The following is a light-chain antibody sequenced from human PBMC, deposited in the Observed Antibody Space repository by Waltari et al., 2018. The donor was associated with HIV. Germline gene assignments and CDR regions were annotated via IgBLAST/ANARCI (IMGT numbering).Light chain of an antibody. CDR1: HNIETH. CDR2: EAS. V-gene: IGKV3-11*01. J-gene: IGKJ4*01. Sequence: VLTPPPATLSLSPAHTATLSCRASHNIETHLRWYQQQPGRAPRLLMYEASKRATCIPDWFSGSGSGTDFTLTISTLAHEDFADYYWQQRSDWPLTFGGGTKVEIK. CDR3: QQRSDWPLT.